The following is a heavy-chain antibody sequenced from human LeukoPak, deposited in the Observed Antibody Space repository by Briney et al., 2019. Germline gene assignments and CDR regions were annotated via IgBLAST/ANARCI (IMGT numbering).Heavy chain of an antibody. D-gene: IGHD3-10*01. CDR1: GFTFSSYA. J-gene: IGHJ3*02. CDR3: ARDMAWFGELSDAFDI. CDR2: ISYDGSNK. V-gene: IGHV3-30*04. Sequence: GGSLRLSCAASGFTFSSYAMHWVRQAPGRGLEWVAVISYDGSNKYYADSVKGRFTISRDNSKNTLYLQMNSLRAEDTAVYYCARDMAWFGELSDAFDIWGQGTTVTVSS.